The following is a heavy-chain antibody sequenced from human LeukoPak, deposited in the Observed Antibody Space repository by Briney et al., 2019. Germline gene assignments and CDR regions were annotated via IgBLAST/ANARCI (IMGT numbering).Heavy chain of an antibody. J-gene: IGHJ4*02. V-gene: IGHV4-39*07. CDR3: ARVGDYVWGSYRYTPYYFDY. D-gene: IGHD3-16*02. Sequence: SETLSLTCTVSGGSISSSSYYWGWIRQPPGKGLEWIGSIYYSGSTYYNPSLKSRVTISVDTSKNQFSLKLSSVTAADTAVYYCARVGDYVWGSYRYTPYYFDYWGQGTLVTVSS. CDR1: GGSISSSSYY. CDR2: IYYSGST.